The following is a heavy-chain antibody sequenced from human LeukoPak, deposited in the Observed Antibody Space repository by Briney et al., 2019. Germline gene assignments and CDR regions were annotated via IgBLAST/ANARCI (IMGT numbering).Heavy chain of an antibody. CDR3: ARGGAARLHFQN. CDR2: IYHSGST. J-gene: IGHJ1*01. D-gene: IGHD6-6*01. CDR1: GGSISTYY. Sequence: SETLSLTCTVYGGSISTYYWNWIRQPPGKGLEWIGYIYHSGSTNYNPSLQSRVTISVDTSKNQFSLNLNSVTAADTAVYYCARGGAARLHFQNWGQGTLVTVSS. V-gene: IGHV4-59*01.